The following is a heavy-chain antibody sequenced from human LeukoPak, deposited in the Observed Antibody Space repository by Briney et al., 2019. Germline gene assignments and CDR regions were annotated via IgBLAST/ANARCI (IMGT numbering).Heavy chain of an antibody. Sequence: SETLSLTCAVSGGSVNSHFCSWVRHSPGKELEWIGYYYYGGSTLYNPSLSSRVTISVDTSKNHFSLRLNSVTAADTGVYYCAIMGSAYGNAFAVWGQGTMVTVSP. CDR2: YYYGGST. V-gene: IGHV4-59*02. CDR1: GGSVNSHF. J-gene: IGHJ3*01. CDR3: AIMGSAYGNAFAV. D-gene: IGHD1-1*01.